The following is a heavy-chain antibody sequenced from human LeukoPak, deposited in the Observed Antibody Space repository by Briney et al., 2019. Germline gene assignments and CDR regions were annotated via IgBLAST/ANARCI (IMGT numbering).Heavy chain of an antibody. CDR3: ARLRSFDY. V-gene: IGHV3-23*01. CDR2: ISSSGSGDNT. CDR1: GVTLSTYA. Sequence: GGSLRLSCAASGVTLSTYAMSWARQAPGKGLEWVSGISSSGSGDNTYYADSVKGRFTISRDNAKNSLYLQMNSLRAEDTAVYYCARLRSFDYWGQGTLVTVSS. J-gene: IGHJ4*02. D-gene: IGHD4-17*01.